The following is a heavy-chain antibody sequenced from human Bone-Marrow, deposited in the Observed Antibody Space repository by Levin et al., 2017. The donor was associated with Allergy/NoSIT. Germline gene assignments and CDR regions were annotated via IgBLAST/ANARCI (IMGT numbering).Heavy chain of an antibody. CDR3: ARGDSGFSGSSL. CDR2: IKEDGSDK. CDR1: GFTFSSYW. V-gene: IGHV3-7*04. Sequence: GESLKISCAASGFTFSSYWMNWVRQAPGKGLEWVANIKEDGSDKYYMDSMKGRFTISRDNAKNSLYLQMNSLRADDTAVYYCARGDSGFSGSSLWGQGTLVIVSS. J-gene: IGHJ4*02. D-gene: IGHD6-19*01.